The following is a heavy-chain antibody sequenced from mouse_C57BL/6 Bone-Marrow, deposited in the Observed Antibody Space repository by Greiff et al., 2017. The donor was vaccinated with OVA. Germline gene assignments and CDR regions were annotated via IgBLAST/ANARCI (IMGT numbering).Heavy chain of an antibody. CDR1: GFNIKDYY. D-gene: IGHD2-14*01. CDR3: ARGTTAAWYFDV. CDR2: IDPEDGGT. V-gene: IGHV14-2*01. J-gene: IGHJ1*03. Sequence: VQLQQSGAELVKPGASVKLSCTASGFNIKDYYMHWVKQRPEQGLEWIGRIDPEDGGTKYAPKFQGKAPITADTSSNTAYLQLSSRTSEDTAVDCWARGTTAAWYFDVWGTGTTVTVSA.